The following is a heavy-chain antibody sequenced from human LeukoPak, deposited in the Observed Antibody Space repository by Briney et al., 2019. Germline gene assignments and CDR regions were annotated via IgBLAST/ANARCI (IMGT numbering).Heavy chain of an antibody. D-gene: IGHD4-11*01. J-gene: IGHJ5*02. CDR1: GYSISSGYF. V-gene: IGHV4-38-2*01. CDR2: FYHSWST. CDR3: ARHDFYSNYPHNWFDP. Sequence: SETLSLTCAVSGYSISSGYFWGWIRQPPGKGLEWIGRFYHSWSTHYNPSLRSRVTISVDTSKTQFSLNLSSVTAADTAVYYCARHDFYSNYPHNWFDPWGQGTLVTISS.